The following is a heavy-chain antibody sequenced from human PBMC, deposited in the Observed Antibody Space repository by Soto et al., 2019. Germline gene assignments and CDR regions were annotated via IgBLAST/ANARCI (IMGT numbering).Heavy chain of an antibody. D-gene: IGHD5-18*01. J-gene: IGHJ4*02. CDR1: GYTFTDSY. V-gene: IGHV1-46*01. Sequence: QVQLVQSGAEVKEPGASVRLSCKASGYTFTDSYIHWVRQAPGQGLEWMGVINPVGGSTTYIQKFQGRVTLTRDMSTTTVHMVLSALRSDDTATYYCARDEGAAMGFQYWGQGTPVYVFS. CDR3: ARDEGAAMGFQY. CDR2: INPVGGST.